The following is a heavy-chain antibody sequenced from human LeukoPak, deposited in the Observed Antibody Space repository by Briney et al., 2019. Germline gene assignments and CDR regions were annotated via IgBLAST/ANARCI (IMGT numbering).Heavy chain of an antibody. CDR2: INHSGST. Sequence: NPSETLSLTCAVYGGSFSGYYWSWIRQPPGKGLEWIGEINHSGSTNYNPSLKSRVTISVDTSKNQFSLKLSSVTAADTAVYYCARANNSSWHNWGQGTLVTVSS. V-gene: IGHV4-34*01. D-gene: IGHD6-13*01. J-gene: IGHJ4*02. CDR3: ARANNSSWHN. CDR1: GGSFSGYY.